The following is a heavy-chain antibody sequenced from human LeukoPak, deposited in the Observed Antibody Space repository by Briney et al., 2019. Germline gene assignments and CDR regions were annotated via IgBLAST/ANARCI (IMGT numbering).Heavy chain of an antibody. Sequence: PSETLSLTCTVSGGSIISYYWSWIRQPPGKGLEWIGYIYYSGSTNYNPSLKSRVTISVDTSKNQFSLKLSSVTAADTAVYYCTRGGGSYYSPIDYWGQGTLVTVSS. CDR3: TRGGGSYYSPIDY. J-gene: IGHJ4*02. D-gene: IGHD1-26*01. V-gene: IGHV4-59*01. CDR1: GGSIISYY. CDR2: IYYSGST.